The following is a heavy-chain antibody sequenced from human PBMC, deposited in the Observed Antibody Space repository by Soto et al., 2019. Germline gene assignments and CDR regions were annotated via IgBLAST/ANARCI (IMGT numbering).Heavy chain of an antibody. CDR1: GFTFSSYS. CDR2: ISSSSSTI. Sequence: PGGSLRLSCAASGFTFSSYSMNWVRQAPGKGLEWVSYISSSSSTIYYADSVKGQFTISRDNAKNSLYLQMNSLRAEDTAVYYCAREIRGVIGDYYYYYGMDVWGQGTTVTVSS. D-gene: IGHD3-10*01. J-gene: IGHJ6*02. CDR3: AREIRGVIGDYYYYYGMDV. V-gene: IGHV3-48*01.